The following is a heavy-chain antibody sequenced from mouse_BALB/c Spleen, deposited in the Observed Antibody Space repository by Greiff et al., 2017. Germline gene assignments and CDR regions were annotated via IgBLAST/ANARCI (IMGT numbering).Heavy chain of an antibody. CDR3: ARLKLFYYAMDY. CDR1: GFSLTSYG. V-gene: IGHV2-4-1*01. J-gene: IGHJ4*01. CDR2: IWSGGST. Sequence: QVQLQQSGPGLVQPSQSLSITCTVSGFSLTSYGVHWVRQSPGKGLEWLGVIWSGGSTDYNAAFISRLSISKDNSKSQVFFKMNSLQADDTAIYYCARLKLFYYAMDYWGQGTSVTVSS.